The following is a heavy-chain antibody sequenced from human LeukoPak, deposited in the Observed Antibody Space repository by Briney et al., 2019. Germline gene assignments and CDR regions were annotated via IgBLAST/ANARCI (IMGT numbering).Heavy chain of an antibody. D-gene: IGHD5-12*01. CDR3: AKGYSGYDLSFDH. V-gene: IGHV3-66*01. CDR1: GFTVSSNY. CDR2: IYSGGST. J-gene: IGHJ4*02. Sequence: GGSLRLSCAASGFTVSSNYMSWVRQAPGKGLEWVSVIYSGGSTYYADSVKGRFTISRDNSKNTLYLQMNSLRAEDTAVYYCAKGYSGYDLSFDHWGQGTLVTVSS.